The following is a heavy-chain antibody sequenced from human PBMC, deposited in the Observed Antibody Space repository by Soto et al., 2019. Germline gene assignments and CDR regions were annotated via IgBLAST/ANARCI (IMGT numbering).Heavy chain of an antibody. CDR3: AKTLYDFWTPSDNYFDY. Sequence: GGSLRLSCAASGFTFSSYAMSWVRQAPGKGLEWVSAISGSGGSTYYADSVKGRFTISRDNSKNTLYLQMNSLRAEDTAVYYCAKTLYDFWTPSDNYFDYWGQGTLVTVSS. J-gene: IGHJ4*02. D-gene: IGHD3-3*01. V-gene: IGHV3-23*01. CDR2: ISGSGGST. CDR1: GFTFSSYA.